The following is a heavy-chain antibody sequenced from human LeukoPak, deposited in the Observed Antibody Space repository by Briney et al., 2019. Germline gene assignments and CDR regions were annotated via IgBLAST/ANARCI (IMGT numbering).Heavy chain of an antibody. CDR1: GYTFTSYD. CDR2: MNPNSGNT. CDR3: ARGLRYFGGNWFDP. Sequence: ASAKVSCKASGYTFTSYDINWVRQATGQGLEWMGWMNPNSGNTGYAQKFQGRVTMTRNTSISTAYMELSSLRSEDTAVYYCARGLRYFGGNWFDPWGQGTLVTVSS. J-gene: IGHJ5*02. V-gene: IGHV1-8*01. D-gene: IGHD3-9*01.